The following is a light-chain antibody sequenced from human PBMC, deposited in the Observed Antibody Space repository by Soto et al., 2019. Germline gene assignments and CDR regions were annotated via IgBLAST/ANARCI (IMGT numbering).Light chain of an antibody. CDR1: QSLAHSDGNTY. CDR2: KVS. Sequence: DVVMTQSPLSLPVTLGQPASISCRSSQSLAHSDGNTYLNWFHQRPGPSPRGLIYKVSNRDSGAPDRLSGSGSGTASTLRISRVAADHVGVHYCLQGTHLPVSFGAGTTVELK. CDR3: LQGTHLPVS. V-gene: IGKV2-30*02. J-gene: IGKJ4*01.